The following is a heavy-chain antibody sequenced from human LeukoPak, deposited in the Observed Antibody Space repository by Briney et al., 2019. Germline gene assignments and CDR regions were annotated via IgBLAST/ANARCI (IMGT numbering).Heavy chain of an antibody. Sequence: PGRSLRPSCAASGFTFSSYAMHWVRQAPGKGLEWVAVISYDGSNKYYADSVKGRFTISRGNSKNTLYLQMNSLRAEDTAVYYCARELELRLGVEVYYYYGMDVWGQGTTVTVSS. J-gene: IGHJ6*02. CDR1: GFTFSSYA. CDR2: ISYDGSNK. V-gene: IGHV3-30-3*01. CDR3: ARELELRLGVEVYYYYGMDV. D-gene: IGHD1-7*01.